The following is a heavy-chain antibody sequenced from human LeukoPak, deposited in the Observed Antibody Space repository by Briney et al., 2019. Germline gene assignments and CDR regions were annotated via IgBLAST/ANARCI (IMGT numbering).Heavy chain of an antibody. V-gene: IGHV4-4*02. CDR2: IFHSGIT. CDR3: ARSPTKRVTEDY. D-gene: IGHD5-18*01. CDR1: DGSIFSSNW. Sequence: PSGTLSLTCAVSDGSIFSSNWWSWVRQPPGKGLEWIGQIFHSGITSYNPSLKSRVTISVDKSKNQFSLQLTSVTAADTAVYYCARSPTKRVTEDYWGRGTLVTVSS. J-gene: IGHJ4*02.